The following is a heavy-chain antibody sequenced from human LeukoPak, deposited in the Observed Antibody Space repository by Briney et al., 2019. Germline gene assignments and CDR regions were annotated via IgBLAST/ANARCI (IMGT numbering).Heavy chain of an antibody. CDR2: IKSKTDGETT. CDR1: GLTFNVAW. CDR3: ITDPSYETNN. Sequence: GGSLRLSCAVSGLTFNVAWMSWVRQAPGKGLEWIGRIKSKTDGETTDYATPVRGRFSISRDDSKDTLYLQMNSLKTEDTAVYYCITDPSYETNNWGQGTLVTVSS. V-gene: IGHV3-15*01. J-gene: IGHJ4*02. D-gene: IGHD3-16*01.